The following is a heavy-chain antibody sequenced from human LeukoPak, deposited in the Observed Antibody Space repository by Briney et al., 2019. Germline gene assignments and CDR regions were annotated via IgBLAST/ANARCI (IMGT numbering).Heavy chain of an antibody. D-gene: IGHD3-22*01. J-gene: IGHJ5*02. CDR2: IYHSGST. CDR3: ARDLGTYYYDSSGPNWSDP. V-gene: IGHV4-38-2*02. CDR1: CYSISSGYY. Sequence: SETLSLTCTVSCYSISSGYYWGWIRQPPGKGLEWIGSIYHSGSTYYNPSLKSRVTISVDTSKNQFSLKLSSVTAADTAVYYCARDLGTYYYDSSGPNWSDPWGQGTLVTVSS.